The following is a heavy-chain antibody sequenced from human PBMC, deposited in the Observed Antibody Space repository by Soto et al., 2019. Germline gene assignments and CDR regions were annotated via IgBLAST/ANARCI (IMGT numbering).Heavy chain of an antibody. V-gene: IGHV1-2*04. Sequence: ASVKVSCKASGYTFTGYYVHWVRQAPGQGLEWMGWITPNSGGTNYAQKFQGWVTMTRDTSISTAYMELSRLRSDDTAVYYCARGAYCSGGSCYRYYYYGMDVWGQGTTVTVS. J-gene: IGHJ6*02. CDR3: ARGAYCSGGSCYRYYYYGMDV. CDR2: ITPNSGGT. CDR1: GYTFTGYY. D-gene: IGHD2-15*01.